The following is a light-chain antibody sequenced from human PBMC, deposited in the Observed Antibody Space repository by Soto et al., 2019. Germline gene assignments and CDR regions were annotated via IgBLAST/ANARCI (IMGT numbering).Light chain of an antibody. V-gene: IGKV3-15*01. Sequence: EIVMTQSPATLSVSPGERATLSCRASQSVSSNLAWYQQKPGQAPRLLIYGASTRATGIPARFSGSGSGTEFTLPISSLQSEDFEVYYCQQYNDWPQTFGQGTKVEIK. CDR3: QQYNDWPQT. CDR2: GAS. J-gene: IGKJ1*01. CDR1: QSVSSN.